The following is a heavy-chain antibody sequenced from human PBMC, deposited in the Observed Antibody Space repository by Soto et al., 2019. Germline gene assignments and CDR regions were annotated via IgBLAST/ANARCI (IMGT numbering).Heavy chain of an antibody. J-gene: IGHJ6*02. CDR1: GYTFTGYY. Sequence: QVQLVQSGAAVKKPGASVKVSCKASGYTFTGYYMHWVRQAPGQVLEWMGWINPNSGGTNYAQKFQGWVTMTRDTSSRTAYMELSRLRSDDTAVYSCARSTHYYYIMDVWGQGTTVTVSS. CDR3: ARSTHYYYIMDV. CDR2: INPNSGGT. V-gene: IGHV1-2*04.